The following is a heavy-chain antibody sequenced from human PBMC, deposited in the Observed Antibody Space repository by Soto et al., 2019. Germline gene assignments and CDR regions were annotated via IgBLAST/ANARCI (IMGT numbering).Heavy chain of an antibody. J-gene: IGHJ4*02. CDR1: GFTFSSYA. Sequence: QVQLVESGGGVVQPGRSLRLSCAASGFTFSSYAMHWVRQAPGKGLEWVAVISYDGSNKYYADSVKGRFTISRDNSKNTLYLQMNSLRADDTAVYYCARGRVAGRLWFGEEPSPAFYFDYWGQGTLVTVSS. D-gene: IGHD3-10*01. CDR3: ARGRVAGRLWFGEEPSPAFYFDY. CDR2: ISYDGSNK. V-gene: IGHV3-30-3*01.